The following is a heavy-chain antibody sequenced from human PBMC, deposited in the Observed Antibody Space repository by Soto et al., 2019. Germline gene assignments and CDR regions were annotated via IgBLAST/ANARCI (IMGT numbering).Heavy chain of an antibody. Sequence: QVQLVQSGAEMKKPGSSVKVSCQSSGGTFNTYAMNWVRQAPGQGPEWMGDISPMFGAANYAPKCQGIVTITADESTGTSYMQLSSLTSEDTALYFCAREVQVHTPAFVYWGQGTLVTVSS. V-gene: IGHV1-69*19. CDR2: ISPMFGAA. D-gene: IGHD3-10*01. CDR1: GGTFNTYA. J-gene: IGHJ4*02. CDR3: AREVQVHTPAFVY.